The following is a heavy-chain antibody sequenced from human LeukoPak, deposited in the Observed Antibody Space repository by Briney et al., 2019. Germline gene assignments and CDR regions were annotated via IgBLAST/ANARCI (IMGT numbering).Heavy chain of an antibody. CDR1: GYSFTSYW. CDR3: ARHRSLAAILDY. Sequence: GASLKISCQGSGYSFTSYWIGWVRQLPGKGLEWMGIIYPGDSDTRYSPSFQGQVTISADKSISTAYLQWSSLKASDTAMYYCARHRSLAAILDYWGQGTLVTVSS. D-gene: IGHD2-2*02. J-gene: IGHJ4*02. CDR2: IYPGDSDT. V-gene: IGHV5-51*01.